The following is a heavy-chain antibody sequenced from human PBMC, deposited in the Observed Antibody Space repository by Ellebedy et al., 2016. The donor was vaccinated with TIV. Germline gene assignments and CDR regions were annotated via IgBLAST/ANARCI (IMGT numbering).Heavy chain of an antibody. CDR1: GGSISSSSYY. CDR2: IYYSGST. V-gene: IGHV4-39*01. J-gene: IGHJ4*02. CDR3: ARHGGVATLEYFFDY. Sequence: SETLSLXCTVSGGSISSSSYYWGWIRQPPGKGLEWIGSIYYSGSTYYNPSLKSRVTISVDTSKNQFSLKLSSVTAADTAVYYCARHGGVATLEYFFDYWGQGTLVTVAS. D-gene: IGHD5-12*01.